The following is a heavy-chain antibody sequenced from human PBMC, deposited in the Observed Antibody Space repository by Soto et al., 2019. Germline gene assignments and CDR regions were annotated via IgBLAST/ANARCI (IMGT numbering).Heavy chain of an antibody. J-gene: IGHJ6*02. V-gene: IGHV1-69*08. CDR3: ARDGSSYGMDV. CDR2: IIPILGIA. Sequence: QVQLVQSGAEVKKPGSSVKVSCKASGGTFSSYTISWVRQAPGQGLEWMGRIIPILGIANYAQKFQGRVTITADKDTSTDYMELSSLRSEDTAVYYFARDGSSYGMDVWGQGTTVTVSS. CDR1: GGTFSSYT. D-gene: IGHD6-13*01.